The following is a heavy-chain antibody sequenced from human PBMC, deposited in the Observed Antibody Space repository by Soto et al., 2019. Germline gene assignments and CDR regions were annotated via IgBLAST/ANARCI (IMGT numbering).Heavy chain of an antibody. V-gene: IGHV1-46*01. CDR1: GYTFTSYY. J-gene: IGHJ6*02. CDR2: INPSGGST. D-gene: IGHD2-15*01. CDR3: ARDRPALLLTYYGMDV. Sequence: ASVKVSCKASGYTFTSYYMHWVRQAPGQGLEWMGIINPSGGSTSYAQKFQGRVTMTRDTSTSTVYMELSSLRSEDTAVYYCARDRPALLLTYYGMDVWGQGTTVTVSS.